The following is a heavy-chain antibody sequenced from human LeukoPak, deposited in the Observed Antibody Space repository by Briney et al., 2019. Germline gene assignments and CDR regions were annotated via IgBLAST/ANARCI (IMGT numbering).Heavy chain of an antibody. CDR2: IYYSGST. D-gene: IGHD3-22*01. CDR3: ARDRVGYYDSSGSYGMDV. CDR1: GGSISSYY. Sequence: PSETLSLTCTVSGGSISSYYWSWIRQPPGKGLVWIGYIYYSGSTNYNPSLKSRVTISVDTSKNQFSLKLSSVTAADTAVYYCARDRVGYYDSSGSYGMDVWGQGTTVTVSS. V-gene: IGHV4-59*12. J-gene: IGHJ6*02.